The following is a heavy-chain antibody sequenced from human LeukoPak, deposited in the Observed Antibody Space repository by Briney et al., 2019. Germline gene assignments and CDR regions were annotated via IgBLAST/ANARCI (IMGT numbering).Heavy chain of an antibody. Sequence: PSETLSLTCTVSGGSISTSSYYWGWVRQPPGKGLEWIGNNSGSTYYSPSLKSRVTISVDTSKNQFSLKLSSVTAADTAVYYCARDGHPGIAAAGINQNWFDPWGQGTLVTVSS. CDR1: GGSISTSSYY. J-gene: IGHJ5*02. D-gene: IGHD6-13*01. V-gene: IGHV4-39*07. CDR3: ARDGHPGIAAAGINQNWFDP. CDR2: NSGST.